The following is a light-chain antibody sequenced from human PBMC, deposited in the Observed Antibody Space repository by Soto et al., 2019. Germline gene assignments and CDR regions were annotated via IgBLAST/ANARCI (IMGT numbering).Light chain of an antibody. Sequence: EVVVTQSPATLSLSPGERATLSCGASQSVSSSYLAWYQQKPGRAPRLLIYDASSRATGIPDRFSGSGSGTDFTLTISRLEPEDFAVYYCQQYGSSRITFGQGTRLEIK. CDR3: QQYGSSRIT. CDR1: QSVSSSY. V-gene: IGKV3D-20*01. J-gene: IGKJ5*01. CDR2: DAS.